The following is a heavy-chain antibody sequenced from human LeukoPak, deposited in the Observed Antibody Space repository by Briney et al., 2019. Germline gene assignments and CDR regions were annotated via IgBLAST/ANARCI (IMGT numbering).Heavy chain of an antibody. CDR3: ARAVAYYMDV. J-gene: IGHJ6*03. CDR1: GGSFSGYY. V-gene: IGHV4-34*01. D-gene: IGHD6-19*01. Sequence: SETLSLTCAVYGGSFSGYYWSWLRQPQGKGLEWIGEINHSGSTNYNPSLQSRVTISVDKSKTQFSLKLSSVTAADTAVYYCARAVAYYMDVWGKGTTVTVSS. CDR2: INHSGST.